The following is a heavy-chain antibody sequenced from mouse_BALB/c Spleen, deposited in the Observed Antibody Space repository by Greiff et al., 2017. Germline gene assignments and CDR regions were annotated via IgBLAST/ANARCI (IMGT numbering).Heavy chain of an antibody. CDR2: ISDGGSYT. V-gene: IGHV5-4*02. J-gene: IGHJ4*01. D-gene: IGHD1-3*01. CDR3: ARDKDWYYYAMDY. Sequence: EVKLMESGEGLVKPGGSLKLSCAASGFTFSDYYMYWVRQTPEKRLEWVATISDGGSYTYYPDSVKGRFTISRDNAKNKLYLQMSSLKSEDTAMYYCARDKDWYYYAMDYWGQGTSVTVSS. CDR1: GFTFSDYY.